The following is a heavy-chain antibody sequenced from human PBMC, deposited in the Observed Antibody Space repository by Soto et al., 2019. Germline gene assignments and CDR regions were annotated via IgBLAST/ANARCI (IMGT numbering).Heavy chain of an antibody. D-gene: IGHD6-13*01. CDR3: ARDLDSSSWYYFGYYYGMDV. V-gene: IGHV6-1*01. Sequence: SQTLSLTCAISGDSVSSNSAAWNWIRQSPSRGLEWLGRTYYRSKWYNDYAVSVKSRITINPDTSKNQFSLQLNSVTPEDTAVYYCARDLDSSSWYYFGYYYGMDVWGQGTTVTVSS. CDR1: GDSVSSNSAA. CDR2: TYYRSKWYN. J-gene: IGHJ6*02.